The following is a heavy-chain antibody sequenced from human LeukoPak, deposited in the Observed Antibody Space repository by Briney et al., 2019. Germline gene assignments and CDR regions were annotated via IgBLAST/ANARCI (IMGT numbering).Heavy chain of an antibody. CDR1: GYTLTNYY. CDR3: AGQGPAACTNQ. D-gene: IGHD6-13*01. V-gene: IGHV1-46*01. J-gene: IGHJ4*02. Sequence: ASVKVSCKASGYTLTNYYMHWVRQAPGQGLEWMGIINPSGGSTSYAQKFQGRVTMTRDTSTSTAYMELSRLRSDDTAVYYCAGQGPAACTNQWGQGTLVTVSS. CDR2: INPSGGST.